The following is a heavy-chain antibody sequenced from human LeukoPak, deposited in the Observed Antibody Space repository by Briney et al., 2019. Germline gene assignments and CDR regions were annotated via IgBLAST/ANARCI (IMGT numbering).Heavy chain of an antibody. Sequence: GASVKVSCKASGYTFTGYYMHWVRQAPGQGLEWMGRINPNSGGTNYGQKFQGRVTMTRDTSISTAYMELSRLRSDDTAVYYCARGLRYGSGSYSDYWGQGTLVTVSS. J-gene: IGHJ4*02. CDR2: INPNSGGT. CDR1: GYTFTGYY. D-gene: IGHD3-10*01. V-gene: IGHV1-2*06. CDR3: ARGLRYGSGSYSDY.